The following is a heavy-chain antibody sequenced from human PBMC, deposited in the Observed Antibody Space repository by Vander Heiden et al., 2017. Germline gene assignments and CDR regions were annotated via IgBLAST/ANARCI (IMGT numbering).Heavy chain of an antibody. D-gene: IGHD2-2*01. CDR3: AQTCYDLGNWFDP. Sequence: QVTLKESGPVLVKPTETLTLTCTVSGFSLSNARMGVSWIRQPPGKALEWLAHIFSNDEKSYSTALKSRLTISKDTSKSQVVLTMTKMETVDTATYYSAQTCYDLGNWFDPWGQGTLVTVSS. CDR1: GFSLSNARMG. V-gene: IGHV2-26*01. CDR2: IFSNDEK. J-gene: IGHJ5*02.